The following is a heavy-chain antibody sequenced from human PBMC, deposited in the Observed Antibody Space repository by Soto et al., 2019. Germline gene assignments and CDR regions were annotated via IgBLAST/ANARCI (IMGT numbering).Heavy chain of an antibody. J-gene: IGHJ4*02. CDR2: IYYSGST. CDR1: GGSISNYY. CDR3: ERRSTTGPFVQ. Sequence: NPSETLSLTCTVPGGSISNYYWNWIRQPPGKGLEWIGYIYYSGSTNYNPSLKSRISISVDTSKNQLSLKLSSVTAADTAVYYCERRSTTGPFVQWGQGTLVTVSS. V-gene: IGHV4-59*01. D-gene: IGHD4-17*01.